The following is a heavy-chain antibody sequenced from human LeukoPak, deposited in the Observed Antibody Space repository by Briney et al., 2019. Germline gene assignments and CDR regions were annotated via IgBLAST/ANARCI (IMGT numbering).Heavy chain of an antibody. CDR2: INPNSGGT. CDR3: ASSNYYDSSGYEYYFDY. Sequence: ASVKVSCKASGYTFTGYYMHWVRQAPGQGLEWMGWINPNSGGTNYAQKFQGRVTMTRDTSISTAYMELSRLRSDDTAVCYCASSNYYDSSGYEYYFDYWDQGTLVTVSS. CDR1: GYTFTGYY. D-gene: IGHD3-22*01. V-gene: IGHV1-2*02. J-gene: IGHJ4*02.